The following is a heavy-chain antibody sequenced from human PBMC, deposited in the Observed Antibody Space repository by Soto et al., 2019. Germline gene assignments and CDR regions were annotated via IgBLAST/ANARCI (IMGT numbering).Heavy chain of an antibody. CDR3: ARDSSGRHDS. Sequence: QVQLQESGPGLLRPSETLSLTCTVSGGSVSSGSYYWAWIRQPPGKGLEWFGYIYHSGTTNYNASLKSHVTTSIDTSNHRFFLKLNSMTAADTAVYYCARDSSGRHDSWGQGTLVTVAS. J-gene: IGHJ4*02. CDR1: GGSVSSGSYY. V-gene: IGHV4-61*01. CDR2: IYHSGTT. D-gene: IGHD3-22*01.